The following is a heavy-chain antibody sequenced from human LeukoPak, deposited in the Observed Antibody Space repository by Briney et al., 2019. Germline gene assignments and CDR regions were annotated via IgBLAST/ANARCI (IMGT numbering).Heavy chain of an antibody. V-gene: IGHV4-39*01. J-gene: IGHJ4*02. CDR2: IYYSGST. CDR1: GGSISSSSYY. Sequence: SETLSLTGTVPGGSISSSSYYWGWIRQPPGKGLEWIGSIYYSGSTYYNPSLKSRVTISVDTSKNQFSLKLSSVTAADTAVYYCARIVGASDYWGQGTLVTVSS. CDR3: ARIVGASDY. D-gene: IGHD1-26*01.